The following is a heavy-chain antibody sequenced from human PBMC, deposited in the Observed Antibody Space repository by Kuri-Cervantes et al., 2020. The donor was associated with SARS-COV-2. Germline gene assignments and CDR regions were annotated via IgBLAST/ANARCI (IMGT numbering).Heavy chain of an antibody. CDR1: GFTVSSNY. CDR2: IYNVGST. Sequence: GGSLRLSCAASGFTVSSNYMSWVRQAPGKGLECVSVIYNVGSTYYAESVKGRFTISRDNSKNTLYLQMNSLRAEDTAVYYCASQQLPLFDYWGQGTLVTVSS. J-gene: IGHJ4*02. D-gene: IGHD6-13*01. V-gene: IGHV3-53*01. CDR3: ASQQLPLFDY.